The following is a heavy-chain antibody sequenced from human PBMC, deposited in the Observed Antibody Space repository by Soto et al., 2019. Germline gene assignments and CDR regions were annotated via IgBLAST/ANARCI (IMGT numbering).Heavy chain of an antibody. J-gene: IGHJ3*02. D-gene: IGHD3-3*01. V-gene: IGHV1-8*01. Sequence: EASVKVSCKASGYTFTSYDINWVRQATGQGLEWMGWMNPNSGNTGYAQKFQGRVTMTRNTSISTAYMELSSLRSEDTAVYYCARLAQTSHTGYDFWSGYYTVAFDIWGQGTMVTVSS. CDR3: ARLAQTSHTGYDFWSGYYTVAFDI. CDR1: GYTFTSYD. CDR2: MNPNSGNT.